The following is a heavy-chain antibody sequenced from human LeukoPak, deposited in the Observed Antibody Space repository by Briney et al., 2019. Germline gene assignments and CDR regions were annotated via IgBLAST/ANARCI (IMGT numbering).Heavy chain of an antibody. D-gene: IGHD3-22*01. CDR2: INPNSGDT. J-gene: IGHJ4*02. V-gene: IGHV1-2*04. CDR3: ASDRSYDKGPLDY. CDR1: GYTFTHYY. Sequence: ASVNVSCTASGYTFTHYYMHWVRQAPGQGLEWMGWINPNSGDTNYAQKFQGWVTMTRDTSISTAYMELSRLTSDDTAVYYCASDRSYDKGPLDYWGQGTLVTVSS.